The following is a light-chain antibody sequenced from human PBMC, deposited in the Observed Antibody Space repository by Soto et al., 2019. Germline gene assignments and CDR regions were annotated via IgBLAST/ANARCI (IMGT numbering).Light chain of an antibody. CDR1: SGHSNYA. CDR3: QTWGAGIRV. J-gene: IGLJ2*01. V-gene: IGLV4-69*01. CDR2: LNSDGSH. Sequence: QPVLTQSPSASASLGASVKLTCTLSSGHSNYAIAWHQQQPEKGPRYLMKLNSDGSHTKGDGIPDRFSGSSSGAERYLTISSLQSKDEADYYCQTWGAGIRVFGGGTKLTVL.